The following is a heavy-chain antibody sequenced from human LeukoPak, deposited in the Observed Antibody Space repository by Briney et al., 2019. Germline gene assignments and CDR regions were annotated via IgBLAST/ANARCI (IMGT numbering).Heavy chain of an antibody. J-gene: IGHJ6*03. V-gene: IGHV4-61*01. Sequence: SETLSLTCTVSGGSVSSGTDYWNWIRQPPGKGLEWIGYIYHSGSTNYNPSLKSRATISIDTSKNQFSLNLRYVTAADTAVYYCARDEDNSGRYYYYMDVWGKGTTVTVSS. CDR3: ARDEDNSGRYYYYMDV. CDR2: IYHSGST. CDR1: GGSVSSGTDY. D-gene: IGHD3-22*01.